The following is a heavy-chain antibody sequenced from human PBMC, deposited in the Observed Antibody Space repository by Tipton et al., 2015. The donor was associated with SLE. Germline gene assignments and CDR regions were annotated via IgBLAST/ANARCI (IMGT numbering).Heavy chain of an antibody. D-gene: IGHD1-26*01. CDR3: ARGLKWELDGP. J-gene: IGHJ1*01. CDR2: INYRGST. CDR1: GGSFSGYY. V-gene: IGHV4-34*01. Sequence: LRLSCAIYGGSFSGYYWSWIRQSPGKGLEWIGEINYRGSTSYHPSLKSRVTISVDTSKNQFSLRLSSVTAADTAVYYCARGLKWELDGPWGQGALVTVSS.